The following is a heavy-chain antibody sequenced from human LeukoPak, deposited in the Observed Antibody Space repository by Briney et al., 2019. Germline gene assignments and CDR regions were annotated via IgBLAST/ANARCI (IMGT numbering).Heavy chain of an antibody. CDR1: GDSISSDNW. CDR3: AREPPNWGNYYYYMDV. J-gene: IGHJ6*03. V-gene: IGHV4-4*02. Sequence: PSGSLSLTCAVTGDSISSDNWWSWVRQPPGKGLEWIGEIYHSGSTYYNPSLKSRVTISVDRSKNQFSLKLSSVTAADTAVYYCAREPPNWGNYYYYMDVWGKGTTVTVSS. D-gene: IGHD7-27*01. CDR2: IYHSGST.